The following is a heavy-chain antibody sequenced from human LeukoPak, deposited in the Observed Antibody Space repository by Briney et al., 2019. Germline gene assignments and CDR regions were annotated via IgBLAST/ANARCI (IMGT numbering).Heavy chain of an antibody. D-gene: IGHD2-2*01. V-gene: IGHV1-18*01. CDR2: ISTYSGNT. CDR1: DYTFTTYG. Sequence: ASVKVSGKASDYTFTTYGISWVRQAPGQGLEWMGWISTYSGNTNYAQNFQGRVTMTRDTSISTAYMELSRLRSDDTAVYYCARDEGYCSSASCSAELDYWGQGTLVTVSS. CDR3: ARDEGYCSSASCSAELDY. J-gene: IGHJ4*02.